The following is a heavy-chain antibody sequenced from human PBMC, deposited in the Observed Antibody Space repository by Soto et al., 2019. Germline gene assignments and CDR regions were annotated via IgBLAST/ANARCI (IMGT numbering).Heavy chain of an antibody. Sequence: QVQLQQWGAGLLKPSETLSLTCAVYGGSFSGYYWSWIRQPPGKGLEWIREINHTGSTNYNPSLKSRVTISVDTSKNQFSLKLGSVTAADTAVYYCARGRGRNCYDYGMDVWGQGTTVTVSS. J-gene: IGHJ6*02. CDR3: ARGRGRNCYDYGMDV. V-gene: IGHV4-34*01. CDR1: GGSFSGYY. CDR2: INHTGST.